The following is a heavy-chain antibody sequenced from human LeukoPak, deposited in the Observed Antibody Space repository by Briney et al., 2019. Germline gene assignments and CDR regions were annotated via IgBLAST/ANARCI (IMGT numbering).Heavy chain of an antibody. D-gene: IGHD3-10*01. CDR3: ARGLYTMVRGVIDY. CDR1: GYMLTELS. Sequence: ASVKVSCKVSGYMLTELSMHWVRQATGQGLEWMGWMNPNSGNTGYAQKFQGRVTMTRNTSISTAYMELSSLRSEDTAVYYCARGLYTMVRGVIDYWGQGTLVTVSS. CDR2: MNPNSGNT. V-gene: IGHV1-8*01. J-gene: IGHJ4*02.